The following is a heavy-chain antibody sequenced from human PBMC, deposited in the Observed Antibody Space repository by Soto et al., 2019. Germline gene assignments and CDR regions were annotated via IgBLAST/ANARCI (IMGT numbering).Heavy chain of an antibody. D-gene: IGHD6-19*01. V-gene: IGHV1-58*01. CDR1: GFTFTSSA. J-gene: IGHJ6*02. CDR3: AADIAVAYYYYYGMDV. Sequence: SVKVSCKASGFTFTSSAVQWVRQARGQRLEWIGWIVVGSGNTNYAQKFQERVTITRDMSTSTAYMELSSLRSEDTAVYYCAADIAVAYYYYYGMDVWGQGTTVTVSS. CDR2: IVVGSGNT.